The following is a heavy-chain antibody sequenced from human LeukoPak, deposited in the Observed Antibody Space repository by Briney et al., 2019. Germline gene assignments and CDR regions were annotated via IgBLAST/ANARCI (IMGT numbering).Heavy chain of an antibody. V-gene: IGHV3-11*01. CDR3: ARYISSWSDF. D-gene: IGHD6-13*01. J-gene: IGHJ4*02. Sequence: GGSLRLSCVASGFTFSDYYMTWIRQAPGKGLEWVSYISSSGSTIYYADSVKGRFTISRDNAKKSLYLQMNSLRAEDTAVYYCARYISSWSDFWGQGTLVTVSS. CDR2: ISSSGSTI. CDR1: GFTFSDYY.